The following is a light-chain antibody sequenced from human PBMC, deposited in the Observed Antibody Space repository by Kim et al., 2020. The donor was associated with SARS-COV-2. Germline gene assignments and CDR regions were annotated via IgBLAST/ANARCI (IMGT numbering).Light chain of an antibody. J-gene: IGKJ1*01. CDR2: QAF. V-gene: IGKV1-5*03. CDR1: QSLGKW. CDR3: QQYKSYPWT. Sequence: PLTQSPATLSASVGDRLTITCRASQSLGKWLAWYQQRPGKAPTLLIYQAFTLESGVPSRFSGGGSGTELTLTISSLEPDDSATYYCQQYKSYPWTFGQGTKVDIK.